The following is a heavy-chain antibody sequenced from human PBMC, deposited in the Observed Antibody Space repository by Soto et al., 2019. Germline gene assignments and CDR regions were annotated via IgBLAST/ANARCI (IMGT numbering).Heavy chain of an antibody. Sequence: LSLTCTVSGGSISSYYWSWIRQPPGKGLEWIGYIYYSGSTNYNPSLKSRVTISVDTSKNQFSLKLSSVTAADTAVYYCARDYYYDSSGYYYVPWFDPWGQGTLVTVSS. D-gene: IGHD3-22*01. CDR3: ARDYYYDSSGYYYVPWFDP. J-gene: IGHJ5*02. CDR1: GGSISSYY. CDR2: IYYSGST. V-gene: IGHV4-59*01.